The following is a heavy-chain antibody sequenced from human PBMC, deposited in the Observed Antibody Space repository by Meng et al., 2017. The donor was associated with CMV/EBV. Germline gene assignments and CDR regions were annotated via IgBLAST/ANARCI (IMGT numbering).Heavy chain of an antibody. CDR1: GFTFSSYA. D-gene: IGHD6-13*01. CDR2: ISGSGGST. V-gene: IGHV3-23*01. Sequence: GESLKISCAASGFTFSSYAMSWVRQAPGKGLEWVSAISGSGGSTYYADSVKGRFTISRDNSKNTLYLQMNSLRAEDTAVYYCARERIAAAGTDAFDIWGQGTMVTVSS. CDR3: ARERIAAAGTDAFDI. J-gene: IGHJ3*02.